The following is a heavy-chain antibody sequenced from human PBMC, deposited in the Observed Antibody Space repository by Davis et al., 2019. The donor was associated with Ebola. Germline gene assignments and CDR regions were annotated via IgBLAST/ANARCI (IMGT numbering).Heavy chain of an antibody. Sequence: PSETLSLTCTVSGGSISSGGYYWSWIRQHPGKGLEWIGYIYYSGSTYYNPSLKSRVTISVDTSKNQFSLKLSSVTAADTAVYYCARYAAAGTNWFDPWGQGTLVTVSS. D-gene: IGHD6-13*01. V-gene: IGHV4-61*08. CDR2: IYYSGST. CDR3: ARYAAAGTNWFDP. J-gene: IGHJ5*02. CDR1: GGSISSGGYY.